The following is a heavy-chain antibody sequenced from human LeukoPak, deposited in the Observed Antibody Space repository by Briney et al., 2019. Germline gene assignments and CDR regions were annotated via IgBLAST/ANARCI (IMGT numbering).Heavy chain of an antibody. CDR1: GFTFSGSA. CDR3: TRLNYDTLTLGY. J-gene: IGHJ4*02. CDR2: IRSKANSYAS. Sequence: GGSLRLSCAASGFTFSGSAMHWVRQASGKGLEWVGRIRSKANSYASAYAASVRGRFTISREDSKDTAYLQMNSLKTEDTAVYYCTRLNYDTLTLGYWGQGTLVTVSS. V-gene: IGHV3-73*01. D-gene: IGHD3-9*01.